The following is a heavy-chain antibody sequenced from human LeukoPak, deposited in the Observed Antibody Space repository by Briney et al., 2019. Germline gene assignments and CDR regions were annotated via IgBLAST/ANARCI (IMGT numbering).Heavy chain of an antibody. CDR2: ISGSGGST. J-gene: IGHJ4*02. CDR3: AKLSLLWFGELPDY. D-gene: IGHD3-10*01. V-gene: IGHV3-23*01. CDR1: GFTFSSYA. Sequence: GGSLRLSCAASGFTFSSYAMSWVRQAPGEGLEWVSAISGSGGSTYYADSVKGRFTISRDNSKNTLYLQMNSLRAEDTAVYYCAKLSLLWFGELPDYWGQGTLVTVSS.